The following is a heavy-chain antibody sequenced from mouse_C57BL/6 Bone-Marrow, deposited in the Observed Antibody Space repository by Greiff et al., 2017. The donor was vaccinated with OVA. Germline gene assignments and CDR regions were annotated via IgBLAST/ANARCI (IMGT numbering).Heavy chain of an antibody. CDR1: GFTFSDAW. J-gene: IGHJ3*01. D-gene: IGHD2-5*01. CDR3: TRQVTYYRNYGGFAY. CDR2: IRNKANTHAT. V-gene: IGHV6-6*01. Sequence: EVHLVESGGGLVQPGGSMKLSCAASGFTFSDAWMDWVRQSPEKGLEWVAEIRNKANTHATYYAESVKGRFTISRDDSKSSVYLQMNSLRAEDTGIDYGTRQVTYYRNYGGFAYWGQGTLVTVSA.